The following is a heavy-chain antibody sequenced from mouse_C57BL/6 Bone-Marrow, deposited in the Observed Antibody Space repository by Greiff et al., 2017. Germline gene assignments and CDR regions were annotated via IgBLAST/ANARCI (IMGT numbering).Heavy chain of an antibody. CDR1: GYTFTSYG. CDR3: ARVGYYWFAY. D-gene: IGHD2-3*01. Sequence: QVQLQQSGAELARPGASVKLSCKASGYTFTSYGISWVKQRTGQGLEWIGEIYPRRGNTYYNEKFKGKATLTADKSSSTAYMELRSLTSEDSAVYFCARVGYYWFAYWGQGTLVTVSA. V-gene: IGHV1-81*01. J-gene: IGHJ3*01. CDR2: IYPRRGNT.